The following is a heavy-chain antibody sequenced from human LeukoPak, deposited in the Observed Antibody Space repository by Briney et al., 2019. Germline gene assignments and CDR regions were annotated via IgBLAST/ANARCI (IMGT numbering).Heavy chain of an antibody. J-gene: IGHJ6*03. CDR1: GGSISSYY. CDR2: IYYSGST. Sequence: SETLSLTCTVSGGSISSYYWSWIRQPPGKGLEWIGYIYYSGSTNYNPSLRSRVTISVDTSKNQFSLKLSSVTAAGTAVYYCARWYSSSSYYYYYYMDVWGKGTTVTVSS. D-gene: IGHD6-6*01. V-gene: IGHV4-59*08. CDR3: ARWYSSSSYYYYYYMDV.